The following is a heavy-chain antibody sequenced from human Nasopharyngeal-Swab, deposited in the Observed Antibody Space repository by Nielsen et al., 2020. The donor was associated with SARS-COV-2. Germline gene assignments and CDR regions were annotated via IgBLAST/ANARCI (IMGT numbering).Heavy chain of an antibody. Sequence: LRLSCTVSGGSISSGDYYWSWIRQPPGKGLEWIGYIYYSGSTYYNPSLKSRVTISVDTSKNQFSLKLSSVTAADTAVYYCARARITMIVVVNAFDIWGQETMVTVSS. J-gene: IGHJ3*02. CDR2: IYYSGST. CDR3: ARARITMIVVVNAFDI. D-gene: IGHD3-22*01. CDR1: GGSISSGDYY. V-gene: IGHV4-30-4*01.